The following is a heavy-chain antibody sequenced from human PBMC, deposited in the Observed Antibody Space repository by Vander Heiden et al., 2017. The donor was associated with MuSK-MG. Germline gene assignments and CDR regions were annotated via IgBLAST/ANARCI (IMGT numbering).Heavy chain of an antibody. CDR3: ARGKSITMVRGVSFNWFDP. D-gene: IGHD3-10*01. CDR2: IIPIFGTA. J-gene: IGHJ5*02. V-gene: IGHV1-69*06. Sequence: QVQLVQSGAEVQKPGSSVKVSCTASGGTFSRYAISWVRKAHGQGLEWRGGIIPIFGTANYAQKFQGRVTITADKSTSTAYMELSSLRSEDTAVYYCARGKSITMVRGVSFNWFDPWGQGTLVTVSS. CDR1: GGTFSRYA.